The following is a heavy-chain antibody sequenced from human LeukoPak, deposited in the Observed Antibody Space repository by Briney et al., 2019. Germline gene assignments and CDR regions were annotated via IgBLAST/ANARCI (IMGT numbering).Heavy chain of an antibody. CDR3: AKEFREAARTFDY. J-gene: IGHJ4*02. CDR1: GFTFSSSA. D-gene: IGHD6-6*01. Sequence: PGGSLRLSCAASGFTFSSSAMSWVRQAPGKGLEWVSSITDSGDGTYYAASVKGRFTISRDDSKNMLYLQMSSLRAEDTAIYYCAKEFREAARTFDYWGQGTLVTVSS. CDR2: ITDSGDGT. V-gene: IGHV3-23*01.